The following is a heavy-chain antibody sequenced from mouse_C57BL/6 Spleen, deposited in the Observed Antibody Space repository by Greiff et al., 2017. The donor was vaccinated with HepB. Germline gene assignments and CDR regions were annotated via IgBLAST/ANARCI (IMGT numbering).Heavy chain of an antibody. CDR1: GYTFTDYN. CDR3: ARGEFITTVVDYFDY. J-gene: IGHJ2*01. CDR2: INPNNGGT. D-gene: IGHD1-1*01. Sequence: EVQLQQSGPELVKPGASVKMSCKASGYTFTDYNMHWVKQSHGKSLEWIGYINPNNGGTSYNQKFKGKATLTVNKSSSTAYMELRSLTSEDSAVYYCARGEFITTVVDYFDYWGQGTTLTVSS. V-gene: IGHV1-22*01.